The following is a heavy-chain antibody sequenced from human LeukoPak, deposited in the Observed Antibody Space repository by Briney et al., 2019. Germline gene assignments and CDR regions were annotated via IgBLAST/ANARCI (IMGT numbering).Heavy chain of an antibody. Sequence: VASVKVSCKASGYTFTSYGISWVRQAPGQGLEWMGWISAYNGYTNYTQKLQGRGTMTTDTSTSTADMELRSLKSDDTAVYYCARVVRDYYYYYMDVWDKGTTVTVSS. D-gene: IGHD2-21*01. V-gene: IGHV1-18*01. CDR3: ARVVRDYYYYYMDV. CDR1: GYTFTSYG. J-gene: IGHJ6*03. CDR2: ISAYNGYT.